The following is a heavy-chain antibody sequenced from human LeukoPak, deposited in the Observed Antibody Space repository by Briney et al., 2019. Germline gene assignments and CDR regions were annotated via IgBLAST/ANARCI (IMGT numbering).Heavy chain of an antibody. CDR2: ITSSSSYI. D-gene: IGHD3-10*01. V-gene: IGHV3-21*04. J-gene: IGHJ4*02. CDR1: GFTFSSYS. CDR3: ASPPKYGSGTLFDY. Sequence: GGSLRLSCAASGFTFSSYSMNWVRQAPGKGLEWVSSITSSSSYIYYADSVKGRFTISRDNAKNSLYLQMNSLRAEDTVVYYCASPPKYGSGTLFDYWGQGTLVTVSS.